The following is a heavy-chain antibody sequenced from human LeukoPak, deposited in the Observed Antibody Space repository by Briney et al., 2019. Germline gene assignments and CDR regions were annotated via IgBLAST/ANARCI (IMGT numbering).Heavy chain of an antibody. CDR3: ARGSTTQSFDY. J-gene: IGHJ4*02. Sequence: SETLSLTCTVSGGSIGSYSWSWIRQPPGKGLEWIGYIYHSGSTYYNPSLKSRVTISVDRSKNQFSLKLSSVTAADTAVYYCARGSTTQSFDYWGQGTLVTISS. CDR2: IYHSGST. V-gene: IGHV4-30-2*01. D-gene: IGHD4-17*01. CDR1: GGSIGSYS.